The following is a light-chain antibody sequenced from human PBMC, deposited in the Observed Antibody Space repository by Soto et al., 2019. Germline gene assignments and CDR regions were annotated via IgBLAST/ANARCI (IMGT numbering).Light chain of an antibody. CDR3: QKYNSAPWT. CDR1: QGISNY. Sequence: DIQMTQAPSSLSASVGDRVTITCRASQGISNYLAWYQQKPGKVPKLLIYAASTLQSGVPSRFSGSGSGTDFTLTISSLQPEEVASYYCQKYNSAPWTFGQGTKVEIK. J-gene: IGKJ1*01. V-gene: IGKV1-27*01. CDR2: AAS.